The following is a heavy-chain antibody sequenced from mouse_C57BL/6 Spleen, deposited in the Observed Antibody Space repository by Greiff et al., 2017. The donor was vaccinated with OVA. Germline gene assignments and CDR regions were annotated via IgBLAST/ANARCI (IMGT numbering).Heavy chain of an antibody. CDR1: GYAFSSSW. D-gene: IGHD1-1*01. CDR3: ARGSYYDNSYVGYFDV. CDR2: IYPGDGDT. J-gene: IGHJ1*03. V-gene: IGHV1-82*01. Sequence: QVQLQQSGPELVKPGASVKISCKASGYAFSSSWMNWVKQRPGKGLEWIGRIYPGDGDTNYNGKFKGKATLTADKSSSTAYMQLSSLTSEDSAVYFCARGSYYDNSYVGYFDVWGTGTTVTVSS.